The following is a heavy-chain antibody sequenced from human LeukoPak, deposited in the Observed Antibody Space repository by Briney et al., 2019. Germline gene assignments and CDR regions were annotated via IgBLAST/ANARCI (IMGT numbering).Heavy chain of an antibody. CDR3: ARLNSGTYLDY. V-gene: IGHV2-70*04. J-gene: IGHJ4*02. Sequence: SGPALVKPTQTPTLTCTFSGFSLSTSGMRVSWIRQPPGKALEWFARIDWDDDKFYSTSLKTRLTISKDTSKNQVVLTMTNMDPVDTATYYCARLNSGTYLDYWGQGTLVTVSS. CDR2: IDWDDDK. CDR1: GFSLSTSGMR. D-gene: IGHD1-26*01.